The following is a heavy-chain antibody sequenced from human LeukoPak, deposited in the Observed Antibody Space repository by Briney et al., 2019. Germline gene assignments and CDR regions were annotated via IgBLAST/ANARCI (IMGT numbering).Heavy chain of an antibody. D-gene: IGHD3-22*01. V-gene: IGHV4-39*01. J-gene: IGHJ4*02. CDR2: IYYSGST. CDR3: ARMYYYDSSGYYYDY. Sequence: TSETLSLTCTVSGGSISSSSYYWGWIRQPPGKGLEWIGSIYYSGSTYYNPSLKSRVTISVDTSKNQFSLKLSSVTAADTAVYYCARMYYYDSSGYYYDYWGQGTLVTVSS. CDR1: GGSISSSSYY.